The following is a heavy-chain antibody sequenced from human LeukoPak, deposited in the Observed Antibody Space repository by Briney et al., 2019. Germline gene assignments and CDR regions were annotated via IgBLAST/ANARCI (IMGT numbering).Heavy chain of an antibody. CDR1: GFTFSSYA. CDR2: ISYDGSNK. Sequence: GRSLRLSCAASGFTFSSYAMHWVRQAPGKGLEWVAVISYDGSNKYYAASVKGRFTISRDNSKNTLYLQMNSLRAEDTAVYYCARAPFGSGYPFDYWGQGTLVTVSS. V-gene: IGHV3-30*04. CDR3: ARAPFGSGYPFDY. J-gene: IGHJ4*02. D-gene: IGHD5-12*01.